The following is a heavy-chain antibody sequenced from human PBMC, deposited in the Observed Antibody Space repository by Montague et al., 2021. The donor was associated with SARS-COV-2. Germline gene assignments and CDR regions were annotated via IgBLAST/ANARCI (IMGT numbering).Heavy chain of an antibody. CDR3: ARVPDYYDSSGYYFDAFDI. V-gene: IGHV4-34*01. Sequence: SETLSLICAVYGGSFSGYYWSWIRQPPGKGLEWIGEINHSGSINYNPSLKSRVTISVDTSKNQFSLKLSSVTAADTAVYYCARVPDYYDSSGYYFDAFDIWGQGTMVTVSS. CDR1: GGSFSGYY. D-gene: IGHD3-22*01. J-gene: IGHJ3*02. CDR2: INHSGSI.